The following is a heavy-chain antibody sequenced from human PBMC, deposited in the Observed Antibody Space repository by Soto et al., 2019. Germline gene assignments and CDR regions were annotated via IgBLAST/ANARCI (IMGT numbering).Heavy chain of an antibody. D-gene: IGHD3-9*01. J-gene: IGHJ4*02. CDR3: ARETPYDIVPGYSKMYMDS. Sequence: VQLMEAGGGLVRPGGSLRLSCAASGFSFGDFYMNWVRLAPGRGLQWVSVISSSSITTYYADSVRGRFTTSRDNAQKTLYLHINTLRADGTAVYFCARETPYDIVPGYSKMYMDSWGPGTQVTV. V-gene: IGHV3-11*01. CDR1: GFSFGDFY. CDR2: ISSSSITT.